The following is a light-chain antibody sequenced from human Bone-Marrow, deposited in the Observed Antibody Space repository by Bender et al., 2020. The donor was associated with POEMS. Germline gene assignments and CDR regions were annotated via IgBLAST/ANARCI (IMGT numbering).Light chain of an antibody. J-gene: IGLJ1*01. CDR1: SSDVGNYNL. CDR3: CSYAGGHIV. V-gene: IGLV2-23*02. Sequence: QSALTQPASVSGSPGQSITISCTGTSSDVGNYNLVSWYQQHPGKVPKLMIYEVSKRPSGVSSRFSGSKSGNTASLTISGVQAEDEADYYCCSYAGGHIVFGTGTGVTVL. CDR2: EVS.